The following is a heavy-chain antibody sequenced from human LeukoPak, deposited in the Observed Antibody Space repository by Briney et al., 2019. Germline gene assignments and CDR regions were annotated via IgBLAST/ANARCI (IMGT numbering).Heavy chain of an antibody. Sequence: GGSLRLSCAASGFTFRRYDMHWVRQSTGKGLEWVSTVGTAGDPSYAGAVKGRFTISRENAKNSLYLQMNSLRAGDTAVYFCARAGSYYGSGTLDYWGQGTLVTVSS. V-gene: IGHV3-13*05. CDR3: ARAGSYYGSGTLDY. J-gene: IGHJ4*02. CDR2: VGTAGDP. D-gene: IGHD3-10*01. CDR1: GFTFRRYD.